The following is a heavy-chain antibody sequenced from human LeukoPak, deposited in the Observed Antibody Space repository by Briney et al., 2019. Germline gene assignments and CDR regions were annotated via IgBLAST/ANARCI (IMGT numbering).Heavy chain of an antibody. CDR1: GFTFSSYW. V-gene: IGHV3-48*04. Sequence: GGSLRLSCAASGFTFSSYWMSWVRQAPGKGLEWVSYISSSSSTIYYADSVKGRFTISRDNAKNSLYLQMNSLRAEDTAVYYCARANVDTAMGDYYYYMDVWGKGTTVTVSS. J-gene: IGHJ6*03. CDR3: ARANVDTAMGDYYYYMDV. D-gene: IGHD5-18*01. CDR2: ISSSSSTI.